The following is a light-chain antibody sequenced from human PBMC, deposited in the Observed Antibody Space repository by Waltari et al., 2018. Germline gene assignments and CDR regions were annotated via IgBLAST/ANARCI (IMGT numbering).Light chain of an antibody. J-gene: IGKJ1*01. V-gene: IGKV1-39*01. Sequence: DILMTQSPSSLSASVGDRVTITCRASQSISSYLSRYQQKPGKAPQLLIYAASILQGGVRSRFSGSGSGTDFTLTISSLQPEDFATYYCQQSYSTLRTFGQGTKVEIK. CDR3: QQSYSTLRT. CDR2: AAS. CDR1: QSISSY.